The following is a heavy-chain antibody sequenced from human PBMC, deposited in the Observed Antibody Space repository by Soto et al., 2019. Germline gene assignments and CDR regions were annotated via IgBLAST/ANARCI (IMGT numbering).Heavy chain of an antibody. CDR2: ITDSGSHT. Sequence: EVQLVESGGGRVQPGRSLRLSCEDSGFSFSTYAMSWVRQAPGKGLEWVSGITDSGSHTFYADSVKGRFTISRDNSKNTLYLQMNGLRAEDTAVYYCANNDIVVVTAFGSFAYWGQGTLVTVSS. J-gene: IGHJ4*02. D-gene: IGHD2-21*02. V-gene: IGHV3-23*04. CDR3: ANNDIVVVTAFGSFAY. CDR1: GFSFSTYA.